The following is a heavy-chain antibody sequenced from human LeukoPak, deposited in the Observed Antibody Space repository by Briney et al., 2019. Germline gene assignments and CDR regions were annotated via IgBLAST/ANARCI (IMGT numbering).Heavy chain of an antibody. V-gene: IGHV3-9*01. CDR2: ISWNSGSI. Sequence: GGSLRLSCAASGFTFDDYAMHWVRQAPGKGLEWVSGISWNSGSIGYADSVKGRFTISRDNAKNSLYLQMNSLRAEDTALYYCAKGLGYSYGYPFDYWGQGTLVTVSS. CDR3: AKGLGYSYGYPFDY. J-gene: IGHJ4*02. D-gene: IGHD5-18*01. CDR1: GFTFDDYA.